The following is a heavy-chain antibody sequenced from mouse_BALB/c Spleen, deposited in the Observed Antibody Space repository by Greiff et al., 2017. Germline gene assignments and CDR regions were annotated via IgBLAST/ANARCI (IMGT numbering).Heavy chain of an antibody. Sequence: EVQLHQSGPSLVKPSQTLSLTCSVTGDSITSGYWNWVRKFPGNKLEYMGYISYSGSTYYNPSLKSRISITRDTSKNQYYLQLNSVTTEDTATYYGARSPPYGNYWYFDVWGAGTTVTVSA. CDR1: GDSITSGY. CDR2: ISYSGST. V-gene: IGHV3-8*02. CDR3: ARSPPYGNYWYFDV. J-gene: IGHJ1*01. D-gene: IGHD2-10*02.